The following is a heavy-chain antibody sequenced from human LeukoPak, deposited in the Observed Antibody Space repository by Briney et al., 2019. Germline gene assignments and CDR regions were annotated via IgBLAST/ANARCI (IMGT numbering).Heavy chain of an antibody. CDR2: FNPNSGDA. V-gene: IGHV1-2*02. Sequence: GASVKVSCKASGYTFTVHYLHWVRQAPGQGPEWMGWFNPNSGDANYAQRFQGRVTMTRVTSISTACMEMKGLTIDDTAVYYCARDKGSGMLPFDYWGQGTRVTVSS. CDR1: GYTFTVHY. J-gene: IGHJ4*02. D-gene: IGHD1-1*01. CDR3: ARDKGSGMLPFDY.